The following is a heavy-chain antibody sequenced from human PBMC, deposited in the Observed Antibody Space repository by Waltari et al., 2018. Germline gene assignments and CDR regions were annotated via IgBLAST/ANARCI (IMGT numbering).Heavy chain of an antibody. J-gene: IGHJ4*02. CDR1: GGSISSSSYY. V-gene: IGHV4-39*01. CDR2: IYYSGRT. D-gene: IGHD6-13*01. Sequence: QLQLQESGPGLVKPSETLSLTCTVSGGSISSSSYYWGWIRQPPGKGLEWIWSIYYSGRTYSNPSLKSRVTISVDTSKNQFSLKLSSVTAADTAVYYCARRRRPGIAAAGSYGGYWGQGTLVTVSS. CDR3: ARRRRPGIAAAGSYGGY.